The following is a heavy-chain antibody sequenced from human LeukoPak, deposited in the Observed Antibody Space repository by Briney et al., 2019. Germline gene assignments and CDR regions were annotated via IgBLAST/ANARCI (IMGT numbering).Heavy chain of an antibody. CDR1: GGSISSGSYY. D-gene: IGHD6-19*01. V-gene: IGHV4-61*02. CDR3: ARAYSSGWSVDY. Sequence: PSETLSLTCTVSGGSISSGSYYWSWIRQPAGKGLEWIGRIYTSGSTNYNPSLKSRVTMSVDTSKNQFSLKLSSVTAADTAVYYCARAYSSGWSVDYWGQGTLVTVSS. J-gene: IGHJ4*02. CDR2: IYTSGST.